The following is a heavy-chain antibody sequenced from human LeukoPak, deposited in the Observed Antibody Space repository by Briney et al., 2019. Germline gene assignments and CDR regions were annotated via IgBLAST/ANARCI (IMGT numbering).Heavy chain of an antibody. J-gene: IGHJ4*02. CDR3: ARAQIAAAGTGKFDY. CDR2: IYYSGST. CDR1: GGSISSYY. V-gene: IGHV4-59*01. Sequence: PSETLSLTCTVSGGSISSYYWSWIRQPPGKGLEWIGYIYYSGSTNYNPSLRSRVTISVDTSKNQFSLKLSSVTAADTAVYYCARAQIAAAGTGKFDYWGQGTLVTVSS. D-gene: IGHD6-13*01.